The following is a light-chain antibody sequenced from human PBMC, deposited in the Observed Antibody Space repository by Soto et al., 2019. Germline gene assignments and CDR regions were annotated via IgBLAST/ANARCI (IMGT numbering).Light chain of an antibody. CDR2: DAS. CDR1: ESIISSY. J-gene: IGKJ1*01. Sequence: EIVLTQSPGTLSLSPGERVTLSCRASESIISSYLAWYQQKPAQAPRLLIYDASNRATGVPDRFSGSGSGTDFTLTISRLEPEDVAVYYCQQYGGSRWTFGQGTRV. V-gene: IGKV3-20*01. CDR3: QQYGGSRWT.